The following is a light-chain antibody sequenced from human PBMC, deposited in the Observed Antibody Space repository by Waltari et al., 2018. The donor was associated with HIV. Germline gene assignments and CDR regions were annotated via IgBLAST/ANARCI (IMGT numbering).Light chain of an antibody. V-gene: IGLV1-40*01. J-gene: IGLJ3*02. Sequence: QSVLSQPPSVSGAPGQRVTISCTGRTSNIGAVYDVHWYQLLPGTAPKLLIYTNTYRPSGVPGRFSGSKSDTSASLAITGLQAEDAADYYCQSYDSSLSASVFGGGTKLTVL. CDR1: TSNIGAVYD. CDR2: TNT. CDR3: QSYDSSLSASV.